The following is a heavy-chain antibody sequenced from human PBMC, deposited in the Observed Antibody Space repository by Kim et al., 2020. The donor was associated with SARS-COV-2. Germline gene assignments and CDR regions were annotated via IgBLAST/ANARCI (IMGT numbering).Heavy chain of an antibody. CDR2: INWNGGST. D-gene: IGHD3-9*01. CDR1: GFTFDDYG. CDR3: ARDQSEIFPDAFDI. Sequence: GGSLRLSCAASGFTFDDYGMSWVRQAPGKGLEWVSGINWNGGSTCYADSVKGRFTISRDNAKNSLYLQMNSLRAEDTALYHCARDQSEIFPDAFDIWGQGTMVTVSS. V-gene: IGHV3-20*01. J-gene: IGHJ3*02.